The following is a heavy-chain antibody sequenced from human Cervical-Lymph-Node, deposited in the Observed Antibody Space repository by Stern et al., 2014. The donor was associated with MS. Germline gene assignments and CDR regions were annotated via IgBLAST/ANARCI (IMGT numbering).Heavy chain of an antibody. V-gene: IGHV5-51*01. CDR3: ARQRYFDY. Sequence: EVQLVESGPEVKRPGESLKISCQASGYTFTSYWIGWVRQMPGKGLEWIAIIFPGGSDIRYSPSFQGQVTISADKSSSTAYLQGNNLKAWDTAIYYCARQRYFDYWGQGTLVTVSS. CDR1: GYTFTSYW. J-gene: IGHJ4*02. CDR2: IFPGGSDI.